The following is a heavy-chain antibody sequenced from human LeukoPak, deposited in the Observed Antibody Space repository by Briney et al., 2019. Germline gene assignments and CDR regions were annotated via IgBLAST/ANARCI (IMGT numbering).Heavy chain of an antibody. D-gene: IGHD2-2*01. J-gene: IGHJ4*02. CDR1: GYTFTSYG. Sequence: GASVKVSCKASGYTFTSYGISWVRQAPGQGLEWMGWISAYNGNTNYAQKLQGRVTMTTDTSTSTAYMELRSLRSDDPAVYYCARDACSSTSCYEGVTSDYWGQGTLVTVSS. CDR2: ISAYNGNT. V-gene: IGHV1-18*01. CDR3: ARDACSSTSCYEGVTSDY.